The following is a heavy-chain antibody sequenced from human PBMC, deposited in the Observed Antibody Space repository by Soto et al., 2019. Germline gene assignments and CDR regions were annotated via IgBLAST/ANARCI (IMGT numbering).Heavy chain of an antibody. CDR1: GGTFSSYA. J-gene: IGHJ4*02. D-gene: IGHD3-10*01. CDR2: IIPIFGTA. Sequence: GASVKVSCKASGGTFSSYAISWVRQAPGQGLEWMGGIIPIFGTANYAQKFQGRVTITADESTSTAYMELSSLRSEDTAVYYCARSPDYYGSGSYSQPAAPYYFDPWGQGTLVTVSS. CDR3: ARSPDYYGSGSYSQPAAPYYFDP. V-gene: IGHV1-69*13.